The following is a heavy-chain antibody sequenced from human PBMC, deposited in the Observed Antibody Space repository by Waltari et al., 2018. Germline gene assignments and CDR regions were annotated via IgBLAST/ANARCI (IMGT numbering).Heavy chain of an antibody. CDR1: GVTIGGTA. D-gene: IGHD1-1*01. CDR2: GRIKHNNFAT. V-gene: IGHV3-73*01. Sequence: EVQVVESGGGFIQTGESLRLSCVASGVTIGGTAMEWGRQSPGTWLQWIGRGRIKHNNFATVCAESMRGRSMVSRNASMNTAYVQIDNVTPDDTAVYYCTTGIVELESERAAFWGRGVLVTVTS. J-gene: IGHJ4*02. CDR3: TTGIVELESERAAF.